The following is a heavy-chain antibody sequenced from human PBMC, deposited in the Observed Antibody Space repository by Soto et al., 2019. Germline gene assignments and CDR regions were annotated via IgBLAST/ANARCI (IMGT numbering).Heavy chain of an antibody. J-gene: IGHJ4*02. Sequence: PSETLSLTCTVSGGSISSYYWSWIRQPPGKGLEWIGYIYYSGSTNYNPSLKSRVTISVDTSKNQFSLKLSSVTAADTAVDYCARGEERVAIPSGYWGQGTLVTFSS. CDR1: GGSISSYY. V-gene: IGHV4-59*01. CDR2: IYYSGST. CDR3: ARGEERVAIPSGY. D-gene: IGHD2-15*01.